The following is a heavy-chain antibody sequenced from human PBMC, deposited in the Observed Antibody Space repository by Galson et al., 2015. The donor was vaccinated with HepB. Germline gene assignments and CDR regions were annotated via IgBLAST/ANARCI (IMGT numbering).Heavy chain of an antibody. J-gene: IGHJ4*02. CDR1: GYSFTSYW. V-gene: IGHV5-51*03. CDR3: ARLSLPAATDLYFDY. Sequence: QSGAEVKKPGESLKISCKGSGYSFTSYWIGWVRQMPGKGLEWMGIIYPGDSDTRYSPSFQGQVTISADKSISTAYLQWSSLKASDTAMYYCARLSLPAATDLYFDYWGQGTLVTDSS. CDR2: IYPGDSDT. D-gene: IGHD2-2*01.